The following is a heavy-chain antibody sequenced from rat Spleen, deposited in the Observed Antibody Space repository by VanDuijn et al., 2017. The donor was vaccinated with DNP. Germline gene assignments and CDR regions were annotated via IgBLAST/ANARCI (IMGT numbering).Heavy chain of an antibody. D-gene: IGHD1-12*02. Sequence: EVQLVESGGGLVQPGRSMRLSCAASGFTFINFGMAWVRQAPKKGLEWVAYISYDGGNTYFRDPVKGRFTISRDNAKSTLYLQMDGLRSEDTATYYCTVDRDGSYGVAYWGQGTLVTVSS. CDR2: ISYDGGNT. J-gene: IGHJ3*01. V-gene: IGHV5-25*01. CDR1: GFTFINFG. CDR3: TVDRDGSYGVAY.